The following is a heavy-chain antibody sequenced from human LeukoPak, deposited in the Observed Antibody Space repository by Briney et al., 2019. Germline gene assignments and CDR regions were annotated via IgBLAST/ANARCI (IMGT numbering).Heavy chain of an antibody. CDR1: GFTFSSYA. CDR2: ISGTGGST. CDR3: AKESGTGDYYYYMDV. V-gene: IGHV3-23*01. Sequence: GGSLRLSCAASGFTFSSYAMSWVRQAPGKGLEWVSSISGTGGSTNYADSVKGRFTISRDNSKNTLYLQMNSLRAEDTAVYYCAKESGTGDYYYYMDVWGKGTTVTISS. J-gene: IGHJ6*03. D-gene: IGHD2-8*02.